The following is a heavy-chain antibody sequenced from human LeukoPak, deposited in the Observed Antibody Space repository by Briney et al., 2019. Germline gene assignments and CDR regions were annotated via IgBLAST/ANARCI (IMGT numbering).Heavy chain of an antibody. CDR1: GGSISSNW. CDR3: ASPSGYSSGLPGY. D-gene: IGHD6-19*01. V-gene: IGHV4-4*02. J-gene: IGHJ4*02. Sequence: SETLSLTCAVSGGSISSNWWSWVRQPPGKGLEWIGEIYHSGSTNYNPSLKSRVTISVGKSKNQFSLKLSSVTAADTAVYYCASPSGYSSGLPGYWGQGTLVTVSS. CDR2: IYHSGST.